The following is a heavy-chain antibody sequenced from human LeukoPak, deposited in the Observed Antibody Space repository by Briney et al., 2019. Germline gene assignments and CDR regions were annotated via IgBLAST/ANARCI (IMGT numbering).Heavy chain of an antibody. D-gene: IGHD4-17*01. J-gene: IGHJ6*03. V-gene: IGHV1-8*01. CDR3: ARAGDYVYYYYMDV. CDR2: MNPNSGNT. CDR1: GYTFTSYD. Sequence: ASVKVSCKASGYTFTSYDINWVRQATGQGLEWMGWMNPNSGNTGYAQKFQGRVTMTRNTSISTAYMELSSLRSEDTAVYYCARAGDYVYYYYMDVWGKGTTVTVSS.